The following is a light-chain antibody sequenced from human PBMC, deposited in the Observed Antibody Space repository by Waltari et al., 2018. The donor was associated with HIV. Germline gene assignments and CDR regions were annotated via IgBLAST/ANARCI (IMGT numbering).Light chain of an antibody. V-gene: IGLV2-23*02. CDR2: DVT. CDR1: SSAVGGSSY. CDR3: CSYAGSSTLV. J-gene: IGLJ3*02. Sequence: QSALTQPASVSGSPGQSITISCTGPSSAVGGSSYVSCYQQPPCKAPKLMIYDVTKGPSGVSNRFSGSKSGNTASLTISGLQAEDEADYYCCSYAGSSTLVFGGGTKLTVL.